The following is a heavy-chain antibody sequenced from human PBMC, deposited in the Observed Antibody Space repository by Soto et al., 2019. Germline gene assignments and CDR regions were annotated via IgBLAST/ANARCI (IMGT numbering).Heavy chain of an antibody. V-gene: IGHV3-30-3*01. CDR1: GFTFSSYA. CDR3: ASATRLSRVMEWLSPSGAFDI. CDR2: ISYDGSNK. J-gene: IGHJ3*02. D-gene: IGHD3-3*01. Sequence: QVQLVESGGGVVQPGRSLRLSCAASGFTFSSYAMHWVRQAPGKGLGWVAVISYDGSNKYYADSVKGRFTISRDNSKNTLYLQMNSLRAEDTAVYYCASATRLSRVMEWLSPSGAFDIWGQGTMVTVSS.